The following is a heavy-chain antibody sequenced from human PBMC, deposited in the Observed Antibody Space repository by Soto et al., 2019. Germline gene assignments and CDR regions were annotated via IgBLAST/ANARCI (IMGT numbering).Heavy chain of an antibody. D-gene: IGHD1-1*01. V-gene: IGHV4-59*01. Sequence: ASESLSLTWSVSGGSISGSYWSWILQPPGKGLEXIGYVXXTXDXXXNXXXXIRVTISVDTSKSQFSLKLSSVTAADTAVYYCASTSRYGSYYYGMDVWGQGTTLTVSS. CDR2: VXXTXDX. J-gene: IGHJ6*02. CDR3: ASTSRYGSYYYGMDV. CDR1: GGSISGSY.